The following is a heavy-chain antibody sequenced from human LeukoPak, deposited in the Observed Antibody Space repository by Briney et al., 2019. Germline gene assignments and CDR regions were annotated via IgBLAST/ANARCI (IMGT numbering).Heavy chain of an antibody. CDR2: ISSSSSYI. J-gene: IGHJ5*02. Sequence: TGGSLRLSCAASGFTFSSYSMNWVRQAPGKGLEWVSSISSSSSYIYYADSVKGRFTISRDNAKNSLYLQMNSLRAEDTAVYYCARSPTEGDWFDPWGQGTLVTVSS. D-gene: IGHD4-11*01. CDR1: GFTFSSYS. V-gene: IGHV3-21*01. CDR3: ARSPTEGDWFDP.